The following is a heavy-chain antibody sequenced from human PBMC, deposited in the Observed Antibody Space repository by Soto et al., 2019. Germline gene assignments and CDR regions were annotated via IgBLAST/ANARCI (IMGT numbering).Heavy chain of an antibody. D-gene: IGHD2-15*01. CDR1: GFTFSDYY. CDR2: ISPASRYP. Sequence: QVQLVESGGGLVTPGGSLRLSCASSGFTFSDYYMSWIRQAPGKGLEWLSYISPASRYPAYADSVKGRFTISRDNARRSLSLQMNSLTVDDTAIYYCVRGGGGGLFDPWGQGSMVTVSS. V-gene: IGHV3-11*06. CDR3: VRGGGGGLFDP. J-gene: IGHJ5*02.